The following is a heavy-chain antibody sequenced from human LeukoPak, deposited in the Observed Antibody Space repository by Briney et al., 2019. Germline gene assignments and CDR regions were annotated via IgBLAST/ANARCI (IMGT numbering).Heavy chain of an antibody. J-gene: IGHJ4*02. Sequence: SETLSLTCTVSGGSISSHYWSWIRQPPGKGLEWIGYIYHSGSTNYNPSLKSRVTISVDTSKNQFSLKLSSVTAADTAVYYCARVKSSKFDYWGQGTLVTVSS. V-gene: IGHV4-59*11. CDR1: GGSISSHY. CDR2: IYHSGST. CDR3: ARVKSSKFDY. D-gene: IGHD6-13*01.